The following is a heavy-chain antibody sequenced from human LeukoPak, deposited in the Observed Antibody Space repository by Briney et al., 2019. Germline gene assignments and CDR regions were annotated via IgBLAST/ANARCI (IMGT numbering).Heavy chain of an antibody. CDR2: ISYDGSNK. CDR1: GFTFSNYA. V-gene: IGHV3-30*10. J-gene: IGHJ4*02. Sequence: AGGSLRLSCAASGFTFSNYAMYWARQAPGKGLEWVAVISYDGSNKYYTDTVKGRFTISRDNSKNTLFLQMNSLRAEDTAVYYCASSAVAGTDILYYFDYWGQGTLVTVSS. CDR3: ASSAVAGTDILYYFDY. D-gene: IGHD6-19*01.